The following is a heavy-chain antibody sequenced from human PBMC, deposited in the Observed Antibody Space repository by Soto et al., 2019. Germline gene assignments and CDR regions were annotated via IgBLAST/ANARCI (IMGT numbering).Heavy chain of an antibody. CDR2: INAGNGNT. V-gene: IGHV1-3*01. CDR3: ARVLFAGGLLEY. D-gene: IGHD3-16*01. J-gene: IGHJ4*02. CDR1: GYTFTSYA. Sequence: QVQLLQSGAEVKKPGASVKVSCKASGYTFTSYAMHWVRQAPGQRLEWMGWINAGNGNTKYSQKFQGRVTITRDTYASTAYMELSRLRSEDTAVYYCARVLFAGGLLEYWGQGPLVTVSS.